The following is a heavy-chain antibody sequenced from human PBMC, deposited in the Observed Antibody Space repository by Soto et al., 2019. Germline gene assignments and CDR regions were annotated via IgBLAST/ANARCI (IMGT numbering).Heavy chain of an antibody. CDR2: INPSGGST. V-gene: IGHV1-46*01. CDR1: GYTFTSYY. CDR3: ARDLAVTILAGYFDY. D-gene: IGHD3-9*01. J-gene: IGHJ4*02. Sequence: ASVKVSCKASGYTFTSYYMHWVRQAPGQGLEWMGIINPSGGSTSYAQKFQGRVTITRDTSTSTVYMELSSLRSEDTAVYYCARDLAVTILAGYFDYWGQGTLVTVSS.